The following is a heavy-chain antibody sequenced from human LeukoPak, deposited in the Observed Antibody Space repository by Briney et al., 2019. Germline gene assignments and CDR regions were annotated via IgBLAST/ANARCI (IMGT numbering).Heavy chain of an antibody. CDR3: AGSYSGSYYYYMDV. J-gene: IGHJ6*03. D-gene: IGHD1-26*01. CDR1: GGSISSYY. Sequence: PSETLSLTCTVSGGSISSYYWSWIRQPPGKGLEWIGYIYYSGSTNYNPSLKSRVTISVDTSKNQFSLKLSSVTAADTAVYYCAGSYSGSYYYYMDVWGKGTTATMSS. V-gene: IGHV4-59*01. CDR2: IYYSGST.